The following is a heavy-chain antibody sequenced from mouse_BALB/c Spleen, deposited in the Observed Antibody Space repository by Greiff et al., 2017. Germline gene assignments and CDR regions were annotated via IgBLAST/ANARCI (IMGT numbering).Heavy chain of an antibody. CDR2: IDPENGDT. CDR1: GFNIKDYY. D-gene: IGHD2-1*01. J-gene: IGHJ3*01. V-gene: IGHV14-4*02. CDR3: YEEGNYVIAY. Sequence: EVQLQQSGAELVRPGASVKLSCTASGFNIKDYYMHWVKQRPEQGLEWIGWIDPENGDTEYAPKFQGKATMTADTSSNTAYLQLSSLTSEDTAVYYCYEEGNYVIAYWGQGTLVTVSA.